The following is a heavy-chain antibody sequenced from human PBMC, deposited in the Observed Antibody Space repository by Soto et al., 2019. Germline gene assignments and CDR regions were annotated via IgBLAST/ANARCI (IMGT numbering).Heavy chain of an antibody. D-gene: IGHD3-22*01. CDR2: IYYSGST. CDR3: ARGTYYYDSSGYPTYNWFDP. J-gene: IGHJ5*02. CDR1: GGSISSGGYY. V-gene: IGHV4-31*03. Sequence: KTSETLSLTCTVSGGSISSGGYYWSWIRQHPGKGLEWIGYIYYSGSTYYNPSLKSRVTISVDTSKNQFSLKLSSVTAADTDVYYCARGTYYYDSSGYPTYNWFDPWGQGTLVTVSS.